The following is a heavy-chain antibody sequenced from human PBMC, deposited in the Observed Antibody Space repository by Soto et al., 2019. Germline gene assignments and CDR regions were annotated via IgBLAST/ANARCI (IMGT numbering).Heavy chain of an antibody. CDR3: ARDGTLHVTWGAFDI. Sequence: QVQLVESGGGVVQPGRSLRLSCAASGFTFSSYGMHWVRQAPGKGLVWVAVIWYDGSNKYYADSVKGRFTISRDNSKNTLYLQMNSLRAEDTAVYYCARDGTLHVTWGAFDIWGQGTMVTVSS. D-gene: IGHD7-27*01. J-gene: IGHJ3*02. V-gene: IGHV3-33*01. CDR2: IWYDGSNK. CDR1: GFTFSSYG.